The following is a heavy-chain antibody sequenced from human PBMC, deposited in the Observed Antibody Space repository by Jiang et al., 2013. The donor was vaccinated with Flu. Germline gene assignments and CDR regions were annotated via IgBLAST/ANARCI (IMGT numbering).Heavy chain of an antibody. CDR1: VGPFSGYY. J-gene: IGHJ4*02. D-gene: IGHD7-27*01. Sequence: SLTCAVYVGPFSGYYWSWIRQPPGKGLEWIGEINHSGSTNYNPSLQSRVTISVDTSKNQFSLKLSSVTAADTAVYYCARRTGGLQYWGQGTLVTVSS. V-gene: IGHV4-34*01. CDR2: INHSGST. CDR3: ARRTGGLQY.